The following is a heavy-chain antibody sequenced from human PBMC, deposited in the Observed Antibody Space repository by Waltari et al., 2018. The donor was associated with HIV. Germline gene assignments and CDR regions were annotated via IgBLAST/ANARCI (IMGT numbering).Heavy chain of an antibody. CDR2: IIPIFGTA. CDR3: ASRQYYDSSDEVNY. Sequence: QVQLVQSGAEVKKPGSSVKVSCKASGGTFSSYAIRWVRQAPGQGLEWMGGIIPIFGTANYAQKCQGRVTITADESTSTAYMELSSLRSEDTAVYYCASRQYYDSSDEVNYWGQGTLVTVSS. D-gene: IGHD3-22*01. J-gene: IGHJ4*02. CDR1: GGTFSSYA. V-gene: IGHV1-69*01.